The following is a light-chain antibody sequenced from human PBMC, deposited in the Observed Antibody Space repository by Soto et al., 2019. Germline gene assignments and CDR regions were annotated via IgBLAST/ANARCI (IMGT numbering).Light chain of an antibody. J-gene: IGLJ3*02. CDR3: QVWDRSSDHWV. CDR2: DDS. Sequence: SYELTQPPSVSVAPGQTARLTCGGTNIGSKSVHWYQQKPGQAPVLVVYDDSDRPSGIPERFSGSNSGNTATLTISRVEAGDEADYYCQVWDRSSDHWVFGGGTKLTVL. V-gene: IGLV3-21*02. CDR1: NIGSKS.